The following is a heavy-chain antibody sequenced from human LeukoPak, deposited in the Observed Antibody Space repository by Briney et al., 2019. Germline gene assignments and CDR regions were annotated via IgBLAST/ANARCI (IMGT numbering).Heavy chain of an antibody. CDR1: GGSISGSGYY. D-gene: IGHD5-18*01. V-gene: IGHV4-61*08. CDR3: ARVQIGYTYGLLDY. Sequence: SETLSLTCSVSGGSISGSGYYWSWIRQPPGKGLEWIGYIYYSGSTNYNPSLKSRVTISVHTSKNQFSLKLSSVAAADTAVYYCARVQIGYTYGLLDYCGQGTLVTVSS. CDR2: IYYSGST. J-gene: IGHJ4*02.